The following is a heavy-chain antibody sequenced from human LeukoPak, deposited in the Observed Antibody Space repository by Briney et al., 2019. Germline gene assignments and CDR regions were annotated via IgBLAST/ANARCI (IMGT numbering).Heavy chain of an antibody. V-gene: IGHV3-30*19. D-gene: IGHD3-9*01. J-gene: IGHJ4*02. CDR2: ISYDGSNK. CDR1: GFTLSSSG. CDR3: ARDRYDILTGYYPRKPIFDY. Sequence: GGSLRLSCAASGFTLSSSGMHWVRQAPGKGLEWVAVISYDGSNKYYADSVKGRFTISRDNSKNTLYLQMNSLRAEDTAVYYCARDRYDILTGYYPRKPIFDYWGQGTLVTVSS.